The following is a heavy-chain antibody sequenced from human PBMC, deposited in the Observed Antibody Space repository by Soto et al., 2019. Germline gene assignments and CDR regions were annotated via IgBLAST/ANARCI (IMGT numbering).Heavy chain of an antibody. J-gene: IGHJ6*02. CDR3: ARALWGDGYNHHYYGMDV. CDR1: GGTFSSYA. V-gene: IGHV1-69*13. CDR2: IIPIFGTA. D-gene: IGHD5-12*01. Sequence: PSVKVSCKASGGTFSSYAISWVRQAPGQGLEWMGGIIPIFGTANYAQKFQGRVTITADESTSTAYMELSSLRSEDTAVYYCARALWGDGYNHHYYGMDVWGQGTTVTVSS.